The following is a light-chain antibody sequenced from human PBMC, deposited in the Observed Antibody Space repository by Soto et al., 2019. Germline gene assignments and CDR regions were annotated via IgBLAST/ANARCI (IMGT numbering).Light chain of an antibody. V-gene: IGKV3-20*01. Sequence: EIVLTQSPGTLSLSPGETATLSCRASQSVTSNYLAWYQQKPGQAPRLLTYGPSSRATGIPDRFSGSGSGTDFTLTISRLEPEDFAVYYCQQYGTSPWTFGQGTKV. CDR3: QQYGTSPWT. CDR2: GPS. CDR1: QSVTSNY. J-gene: IGKJ1*01.